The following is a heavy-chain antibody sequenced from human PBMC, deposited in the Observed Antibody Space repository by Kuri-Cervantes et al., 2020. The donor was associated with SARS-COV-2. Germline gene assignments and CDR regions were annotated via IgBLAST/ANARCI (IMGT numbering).Heavy chain of an antibody. V-gene: IGHV1-8*01. CDR2: VKTNSGNT. J-gene: IGHJ4*02. Sequence: ASVKVSCKAPESIFPNYDINWVRQATGQGLEWMGMVKTNSGNTLYAQIFQGRVTMTRDTSTSTVYMELSSLTSEDTAIYYCYCAPKEGFDSWGQGTLVTVSS. CDR1: ESIFPNYD. D-gene: IGHD2-21*01. CDR3: YCAPKEGFDS.